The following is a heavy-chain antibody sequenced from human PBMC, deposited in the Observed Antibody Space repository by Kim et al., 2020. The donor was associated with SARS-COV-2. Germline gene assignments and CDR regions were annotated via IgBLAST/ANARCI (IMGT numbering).Heavy chain of an antibody. CDR3: AMTTVTTFSLDP. CDR1: GYTFTGYY. J-gene: IGHJ5*02. V-gene: IGHV1-2*06. Sequence: ASVKVSCKASGYTFTGYYMHWVRQAPGQGLEWMGRINPNSGGTNYAQKFQGRVTMTRDTSISTAYMELSRLRSDDTAVYYCAMTTVTTFSLDPWGQGTLVTVSS. D-gene: IGHD4-17*01. CDR2: INPNSGGT.